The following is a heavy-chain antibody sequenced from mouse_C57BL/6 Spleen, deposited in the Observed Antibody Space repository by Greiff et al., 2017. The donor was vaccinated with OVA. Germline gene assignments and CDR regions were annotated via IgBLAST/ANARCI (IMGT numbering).Heavy chain of an antibody. CDR1: GYTFTDYY. CDR2: ISTNNGGN. D-gene: IGHD1-1*01. Sequence: VQLQQSGPELVKPGASVKMSCKASGYTFTDYYMHWVKQSHGKSLEWIAYISTNNGGNGYNQKFKGKATLTVDKSSSTAYMELRSLTSEDSAGYYCARRNYGSSYGYFDVWGTGTTVTVSS. CDR3: ARRNYGSSYGYFDV. J-gene: IGHJ1*03. V-gene: IGHV1-34*01.